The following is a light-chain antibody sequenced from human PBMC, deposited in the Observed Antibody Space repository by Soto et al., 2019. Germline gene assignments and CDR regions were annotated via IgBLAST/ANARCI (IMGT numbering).Light chain of an antibody. Sequence: QSALTQPASVSGSPGQSITISCTGPSSDVGAYNYVSWYQQHPGEAPRLMIYDVSYRPSGVSNRFSGSKSGNTASQTISGLRAEDEADYYCSSYSGINYVIFGGGTQLTVL. CDR1: SSDVGAYNY. J-gene: IGLJ2*01. CDR3: SSYSGINYVI. V-gene: IGLV2-14*01. CDR2: DVS.